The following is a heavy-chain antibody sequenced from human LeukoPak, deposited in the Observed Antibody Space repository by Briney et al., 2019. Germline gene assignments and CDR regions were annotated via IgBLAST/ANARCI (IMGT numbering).Heavy chain of an antibody. J-gene: IGHJ6*02. CDR2: ILYDESNK. Sequence: GGSLRLSCVASGFTFDDYAMHWVRQAPGKGLEWLALILYDESNKYYAESVKGRFTISRDNSKNTVFLQMNSLRDEDTAVYYCVKGYNRMDVWGQGTTVAVSS. V-gene: IGHV3-30*18. CDR3: VKGYNRMDV. CDR1: GFTFDDYA.